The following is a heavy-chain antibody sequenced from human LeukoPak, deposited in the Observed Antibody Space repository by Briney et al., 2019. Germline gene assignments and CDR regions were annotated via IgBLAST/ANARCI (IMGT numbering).Heavy chain of an antibody. Sequence: ASVKVSCKASGYTFTSYAMNWVRQAPGQGLEWMGWINPNTGNPTYAQGFTGRFVFSLDTSVSTAYLQISSLKAEDTAVYYCGRAYQPLGGLSFPDQWGQGTLVTVSS. V-gene: IGHV7-4-1*02. CDR2: INPNTGNP. J-gene: IGHJ5*02. D-gene: IGHD3-16*02. CDR3: GRAYQPLGGLSFPDQ. CDR1: GYTFTSYA.